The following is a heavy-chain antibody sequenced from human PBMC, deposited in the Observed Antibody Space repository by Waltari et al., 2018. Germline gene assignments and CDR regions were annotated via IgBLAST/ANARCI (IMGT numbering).Heavy chain of an antibody. V-gene: IGHV1-69*04. Sequence: QVQLVQSGAEVKKPGSSVKSSCKASGVTFVSYALSWVRPAPGQGREWMGGIIPILGIANYAQKFQGRVTITADESTSTAYMELSSLRSEDTAVYYCARESRMIAVARGGGRFYFDYWGQGTLVTVSS. CDR1: GVTFVSYA. J-gene: IGHJ4*02. D-gene: IGHD6-19*01. CDR2: IIPILGIA. CDR3: ARESRMIAVARGGGRFYFDY.